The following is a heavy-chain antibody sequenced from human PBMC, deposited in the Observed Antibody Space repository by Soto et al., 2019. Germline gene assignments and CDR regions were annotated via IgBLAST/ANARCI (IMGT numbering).Heavy chain of an antibody. CDR2: IIPIFGTA. CDR3: ARDRYYGSGSYSPYYYGMDV. D-gene: IGHD3-10*01. V-gene: IGHV1-69*01. J-gene: IGHJ6*02. CDR1: GGTFSSYA. Sequence: QVQLVQSGAEVKKPGSSVKVSCKASGGTFSSYAISWVRQASGQGLEWMGGIIPIFGTANYAQKFQGRVTITADESTSTAYMELSSLRSEDTAVYYCARDRYYGSGSYSPYYYGMDVWGQGTTVTVSS.